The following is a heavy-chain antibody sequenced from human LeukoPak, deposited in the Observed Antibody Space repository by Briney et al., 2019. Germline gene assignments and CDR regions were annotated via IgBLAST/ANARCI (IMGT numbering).Heavy chain of an antibody. V-gene: IGHV4-39*01. CDR1: GGSISSSSYD. Sequence: SETLSLTCTVSGGSISSSSYDWGWIRQPPGKGLEWIGSIYYSGSTYYNPSLKSRVTISVDTSKNQFSLKLSSVTAADTAVYYCARIAVAGTDFDYWGQGTLVTVSS. J-gene: IGHJ4*02. CDR2: IYYSGST. D-gene: IGHD6-19*01. CDR3: ARIAVAGTDFDY.